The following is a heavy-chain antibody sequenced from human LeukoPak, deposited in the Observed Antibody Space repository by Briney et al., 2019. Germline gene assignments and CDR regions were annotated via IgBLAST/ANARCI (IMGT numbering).Heavy chain of an antibody. CDR2: IYPGDSDT. V-gene: IGHV5-51*01. CDR3: ARISSWSSKPFDY. J-gene: IGHJ4*02. D-gene: IGHD6-13*01. CDR1: GYSFTGYW. Sequence: GESLKISCKGSGYSFTGYWIGWVRQMPGKGLEWMGIIYPGDSDTRYSPSFQGQVTISADKSISTAYLQWSSLKASDTAMYYCARISSWSSKPFDYWGQGTLVTVSS.